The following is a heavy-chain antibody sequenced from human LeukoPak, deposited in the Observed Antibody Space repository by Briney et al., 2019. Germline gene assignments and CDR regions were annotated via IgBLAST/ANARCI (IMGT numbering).Heavy chain of an antibody. D-gene: IGHD3-22*01. J-gene: IGHJ4*02. CDR3: ARDLIAAHYYDSSGYYSHFDY. Sequence: ASVKVSCKASGYTFTSYYMHWVRQAPGQGLEWMGIINPSGGSTSYAQKFQGRVTMTRDMSTSTVYMELSSLRSEDTAVYYCARDLIAAHYYDSSGYYSHFDYWGRGTLVTVSS. V-gene: IGHV1-46*01. CDR1: GYTFTSYY. CDR2: INPSGGST.